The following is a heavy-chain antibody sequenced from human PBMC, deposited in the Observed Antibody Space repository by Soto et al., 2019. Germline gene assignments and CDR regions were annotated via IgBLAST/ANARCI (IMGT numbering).Heavy chain of an antibody. Sequence: SETLSLTCTVSGGSISSSSYYWGWIRQPPGKGLEWIGSIYYSGSTYYNPSLKSRVTISVDTSKNQFSLKLSSVTAADTAVYYCARHNSWIQLWLAWCFDYWGQGTLVTVSS. J-gene: IGHJ4*02. CDR2: IYYSGST. CDR1: GGSISSSSYY. V-gene: IGHV4-39*01. D-gene: IGHD5-18*01. CDR3: ARHNSWIQLWLAWCFDY.